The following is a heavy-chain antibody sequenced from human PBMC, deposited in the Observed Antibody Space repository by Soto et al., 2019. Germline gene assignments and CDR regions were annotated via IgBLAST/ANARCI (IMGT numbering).Heavy chain of an antibody. Sequence: PGGSLRLSCVGSGFIFDSFAMNWVRQAPGKGLEWVAYINKGGDIYYAHSVKGRFTISRDNAKNSSFLQMSSLTDEDTAVYYCAKSGDSAGWGIDFWGQGT. CDR1: GFIFDSFA. CDR3: AKSGDSAGWGIDF. V-gene: IGHV3-7*03. J-gene: IGHJ4*02. D-gene: IGHD6-19*01. CDR2: INKGGDI.